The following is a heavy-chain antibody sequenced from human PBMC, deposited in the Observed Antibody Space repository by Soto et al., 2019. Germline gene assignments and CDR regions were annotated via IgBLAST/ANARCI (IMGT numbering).Heavy chain of an antibody. D-gene: IGHD5-12*01. CDR1: GATVSSYA. J-gene: IGHJ4*02. Sequence: SVKVSYKASGATVSSYAISWVRQAPGQGLEWIGWIFSIFGTANYAQMFHGRVTITADESTSTVYMELSSLRCEDTAVYYCARGSGGYDRFDYWGQGTLVTVS. V-gene: IGHV1-69*13. CDR2: IFSIFGTA. CDR3: ARGSGGYDRFDY.